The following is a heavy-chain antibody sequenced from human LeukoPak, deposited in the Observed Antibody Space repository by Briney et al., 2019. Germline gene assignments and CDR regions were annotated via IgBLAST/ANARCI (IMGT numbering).Heavy chain of an antibody. J-gene: IGHJ4*02. CDR1: GFSFSSYA. V-gene: IGHV3-23*01. D-gene: IGHD1-1*01. Sequence: GGSLRLSCAASGFSFSSYAMSWVRQAPGKGLEWVSAIGNSGDNTYYADSVKGWFSISRDNSKNTVYLQMSSLRAEDTAVYYCATNWNLDSWGQGTLVTVSS. CDR3: ATNWNLDS. CDR2: IGNSGDNT.